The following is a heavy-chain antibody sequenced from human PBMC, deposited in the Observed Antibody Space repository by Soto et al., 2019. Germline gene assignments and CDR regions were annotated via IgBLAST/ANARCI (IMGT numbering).Heavy chain of an antibody. D-gene: IGHD6-6*01. J-gene: IGHJ4*02. CDR1: GFTFSSYA. CDR3: ANDRPPRWHRSSDY. V-gene: IGHV3-23*01. Sequence: PGGSLRLSCAASGFTFSSYAMSWVRQAPGKGLEWVSAISGSGGSTYYADSVKGRFTISRDNSKNTLYLQMNSLRAEDTAVYYFANDRPPRWHRSSDYRGQGTLGTLSS. CDR2: ISGSGGST.